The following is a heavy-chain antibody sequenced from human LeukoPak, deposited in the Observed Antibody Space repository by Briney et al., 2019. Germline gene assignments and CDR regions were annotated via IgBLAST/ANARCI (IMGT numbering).Heavy chain of an antibody. J-gene: IGHJ3*02. Sequence: GGSLRLSCAASGFTFSSYAMSWVRQAPGKGLEWVSAISGSGGSTYYADSVKGRFTISRDNAKNSLYLQMNSLRAEDTAVYYCARDFFTVDTAMVGAFDIWGQGTMVTVSS. CDR3: ARDFFTVDTAMVGAFDI. V-gene: IGHV3-23*01. CDR1: GFTFSSYA. D-gene: IGHD5-18*01. CDR2: ISGSGGST.